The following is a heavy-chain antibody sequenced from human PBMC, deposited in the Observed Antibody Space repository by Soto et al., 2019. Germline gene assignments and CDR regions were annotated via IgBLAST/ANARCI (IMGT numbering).Heavy chain of an antibody. J-gene: IGHJ4*02. V-gene: IGHV4-59*01. Sequence: QVQLQESGPGLVKPSATLSLTCTVSGGSISSYYWSWIRQPPGKGLEWIGYIYYSGSTNYNPSLKSRVTISVDTSKNQFSLKLSSVTAADTAVYYCARGTDSSGYYQNLDYWGQGTLVTVSS. CDR2: IYYSGST. CDR3: ARGTDSSGYYQNLDY. D-gene: IGHD3-22*01. CDR1: GGSISSYY.